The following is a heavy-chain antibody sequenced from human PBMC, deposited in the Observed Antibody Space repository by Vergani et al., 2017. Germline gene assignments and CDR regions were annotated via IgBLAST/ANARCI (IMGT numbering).Heavy chain of an antibody. D-gene: IGHD2-8*01. CDR1: GFTFSGSA. Sequence: EVQLVESGGGLVQPGGSLKLSCAASGFTFSGSAMHWVRQASGKGLEWVGRIRSKVNNYATAYAASVKGRFTISRDDSKNTAYLQMNSLKTEDTAVYYCIRPNGGDAFDIWGQGTMVTVSS. CDR3: IRPNGGDAFDI. J-gene: IGHJ3*02. V-gene: IGHV3-73*02. CDR2: IRSKVNNYAT.